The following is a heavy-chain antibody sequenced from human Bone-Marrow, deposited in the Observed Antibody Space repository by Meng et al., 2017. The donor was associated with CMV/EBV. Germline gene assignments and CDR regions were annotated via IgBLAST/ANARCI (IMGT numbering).Heavy chain of an antibody. V-gene: IGHV3-7*02. D-gene: IGHD4-17*01. CDR2: IKNDGSER. Sequence: YRVESGGGLVQPGGSLRLSCAASGLPISNYWMSWVRQAPGKGLEWVANIKNDGSERYYVDSVKGRFSISRDNADNSLYLQMNNLRAEDTAVYYCRLGHYSQDWGQGTLVTVSS. J-gene: IGHJ4*02. CDR1: GLPISNYW. CDR3: RLGHYSQD.